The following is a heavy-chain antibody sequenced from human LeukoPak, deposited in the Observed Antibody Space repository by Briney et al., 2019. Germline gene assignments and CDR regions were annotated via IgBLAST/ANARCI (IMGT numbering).Heavy chain of an antibody. CDR2: NSISGGST. CDR3: AKVPAGNKVEY. J-gene: IGHJ4*02. V-gene: IGHV3-23*01. Sequence: GGSLRLSCAASGVTFTDYAMTRLPQAPGKGLEWVSGNSISGGSTDYADSVKGRFTISRDNSKNTLYLQMNSLRAEDTAVYYCAKVPAGNKVEYWGQGTLVTVSS. CDR1: GVTFTDYA. D-gene: IGHD6-19*01.